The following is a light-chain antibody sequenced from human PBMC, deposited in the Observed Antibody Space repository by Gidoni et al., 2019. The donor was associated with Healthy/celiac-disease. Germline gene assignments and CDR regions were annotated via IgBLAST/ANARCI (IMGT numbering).Light chain of an antibody. CDR1: QSVSSN. CDR3: QQYNYCTKT. J-gene: IGKJ1*01. CDR2: CAS. V-gene: IGKV3-15*01. Sequence: EIVLTQSPATLSVSPGESATLSCRASQSVSSNLAWYQQKPGQAPRLLIFCASTRATGIPARFCGSRSGAEFTLTISSLQSEDFVVYYCQQYNYCTKTFGQGTKVEIK.